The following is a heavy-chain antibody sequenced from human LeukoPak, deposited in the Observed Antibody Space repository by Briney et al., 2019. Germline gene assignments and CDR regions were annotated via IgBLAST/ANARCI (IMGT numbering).Heavy chain of an antibody. D-gene: IGHD3-10*01. Sequence: SETLSLTCTVSGGSISSGSYDWSWIRQPAGKGLEWIGRIYTSGSTNYNPSLKSRVTISVDTSKNQFSLKLSSVTAADTPVYYCARDLPSYYYGSGSYYDYWGQGTLVTVSS. CDR3: ARDLPSYYYGSGSYYDY. CDR1: GGSISSGSYD. J-gene: IGHJ4*02. CDR2: IYTSGST. V-gene: IGHV4-61*02.